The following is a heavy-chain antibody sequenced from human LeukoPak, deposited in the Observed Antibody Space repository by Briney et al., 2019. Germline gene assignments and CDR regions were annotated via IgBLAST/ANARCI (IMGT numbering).Heavy chain of an antibody. CDR3: AKDAQRSFDYSNSFQY. CDR1: GFIFTDYG. Sequence: PGGSLRLSCAASGFIFTDYGFHWVRQAPGKGLEWVAAIWSDATNMFYANSVKGRFFIQRDDYQNTVYLEMSSLRAEDTAVYYCAKDAQRSFDYSNSFQYWGQGSLVSV. D-gene: IGHD4-11*01. CDR2: IWSDATNM. V-gene: IGHV3-33*06. J-gene: IGHJ4*02.